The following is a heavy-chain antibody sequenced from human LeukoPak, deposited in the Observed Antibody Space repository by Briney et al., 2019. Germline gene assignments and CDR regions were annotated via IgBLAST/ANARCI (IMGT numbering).Heavy chain of an antibody. CDR3: ARFIGRKGPFFDY. J-gene: IGHJ4*02. V-gene: IGHV1-2*02. D-gene: IGHD3-16*02. CDR1: GYTFTGYY. CDR2: INPNSGGT. Sequence: GASVKVSCKASGYTFTGYYMHWVRQAPGQGLEWMGWINPNSGGTNYAQKFQGRVTMTRDTSISTAYMELSRLRSDDTAVYYCARFIGRKGPFFDYWGQGTLVTVSS.